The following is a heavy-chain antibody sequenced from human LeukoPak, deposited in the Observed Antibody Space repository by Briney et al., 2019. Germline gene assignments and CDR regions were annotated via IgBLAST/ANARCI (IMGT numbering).Heavy chain of an antibody. V-gene: IGHV3-30-3*01. CDR3: ARDEDLLFDY. D-gene: IGHD2-15*01. J-gene: IGHJ4*02. CDR1: GFTFSSCA. Sequence: GGSLRLSCAASGFTFSSCAMHWVRQAPGKGLEWVAVISYDGSNKYYADSVKGRFTISRDNSKNTLYLQMNSLRAEDTAVYYCARDEDLLFDYWGQGTLVTVSS. CDR2: ISYDGSNK.